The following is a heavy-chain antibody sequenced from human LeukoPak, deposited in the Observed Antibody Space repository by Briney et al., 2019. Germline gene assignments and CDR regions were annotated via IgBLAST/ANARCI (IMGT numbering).Heavy chain of an antibody. CDR2: IIGNSVST. D-gene: IGHD5-24*01. V-gene: IGHV3-23*01. Sequence: GGSLRLSCAASGFTFRNSAMSWVRQAPGKGPEWVSNIIGNSVSTYYADFVKGRFTISRDNSNNTLFLQMNSLSADDTAIYFCAKGRRDGYNYPFFDSWGQGAWVVVSS. CDR3: AKGRRDGYNYPFFDS. J-gene: IGHJ4*02. CDR1: GFTFRNSA.